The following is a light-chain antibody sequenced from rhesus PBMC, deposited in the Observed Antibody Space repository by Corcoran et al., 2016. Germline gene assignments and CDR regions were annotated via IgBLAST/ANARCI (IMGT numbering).Light chain of an antibody. CDR3: QQYSSSPWT. Sequence: DIQMTQSPSSLSASVGDTVTITCRASQSSSSWLAWYQQKPGKAPKLRIYKASTLQSGVPSRFSGSGSGTDFTLTISSLQSEDFATYYCQQYSSSPWTFGQGTKVEIK. V-gene: IGKV1-22*01. CDR2: KAS. CDR1: QSSSSW. J-gene: IGKJ1*01.